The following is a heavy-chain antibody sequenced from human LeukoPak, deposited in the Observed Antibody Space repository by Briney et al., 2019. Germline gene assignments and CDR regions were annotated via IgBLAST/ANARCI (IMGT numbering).Heavy chain of an antibody. Sequence: GGSLRLSCAASGFTFSTYSMNWVRQAPGKGLEWVSSISSSSSYIYYEDSVKGRFTISRDNAKNSLYLQMNSLRAEDTAVYYCAREASVGVIYYFDYWGQGTLVTVSS. J-gene: IGHJ4*02. CDR2: ISSSSSYI. CDR1: GFTFSTYS. V-gene: IGHV3-21*01. D-gene: IGHD3-16*02. CDR3: AREASVGVIYYFDY.